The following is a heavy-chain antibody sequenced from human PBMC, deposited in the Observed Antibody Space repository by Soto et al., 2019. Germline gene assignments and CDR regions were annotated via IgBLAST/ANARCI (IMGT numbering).Heavy chain of an antibody. CDR3: ARAGSSCIFRDS. Sequence: SETLSLTCTVSGGSIGSNSYYWSWIRQHTGRGLEWIGYINYSGDTYYNPSLESPVTISVDTSKNQFSLKLSSVTAADTAVYYCARAGSSCIFRDSWGHVTPGTV. CDR1: GGSIGSNSYY. D-gene: IGHD6-13*01. V-gene: IGHV4-31*01. J-gene: IGHJ5*01. CDR2: INYSGDT.